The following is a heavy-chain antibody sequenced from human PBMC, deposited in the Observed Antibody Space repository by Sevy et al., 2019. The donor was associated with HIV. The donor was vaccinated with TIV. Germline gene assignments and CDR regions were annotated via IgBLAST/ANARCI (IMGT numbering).Heavy chain of an antibody. CDR3: TSPTPYPRGFDP. D-gene: IGHD2-2*01. CDR1: GFTFSGSA. J-gene: IGHJ5*02. CDR2: IRSKANSYAT. V-gene: IGHV3-73*01. Sequence: GGSLRLSCAASGFTFSGSAMHWVRQASGKVLEWVGRIRSKANSYATAYAASVKGRFTISRDDSKNTAYLQMNSLKTEDTAVYYCTSPTPYPRGFDPWGQGTLVTVSS.